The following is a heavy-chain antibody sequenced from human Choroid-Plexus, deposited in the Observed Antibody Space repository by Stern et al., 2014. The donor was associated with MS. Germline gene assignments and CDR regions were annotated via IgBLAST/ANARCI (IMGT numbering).Heavy chain of an antibody. Sequence: VQLEESGGGVVQPGRPLRLSCVASGFTFGSCAMHWVRQAPGKGLEGEAGVSYDGSNKYYADSVKGRFTISRDNSQNTLYMQMSSLRPEDTAVYYCAKDRHYLTYFFDHWGQGSLVTVSS. CDR1: GFTFGSCA. V-gene: IGHV3-30*18. CDR3: AKDRHYLTYFFDH. CDR2: VSYDGSNK. D-gene: IGHD2/OR15-2a*01. J-gene: IGHJ5*02.